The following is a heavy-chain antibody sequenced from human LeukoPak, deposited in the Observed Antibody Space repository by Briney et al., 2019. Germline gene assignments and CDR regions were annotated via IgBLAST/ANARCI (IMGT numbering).Heavy chain of an antibody. CDR3: ARGPGYNPDSSGRYYFDY. CDR2: ISSSSSTI. CDR1: GFTFSSYS. J-gene: IGHJ4*02. Sequence: GGSLRLSCAASGFTFSSYSMNWVRQAPGKGLEWVSYISSSSSTIYYADSVKGRFTISRDNAKNSLYLQMNSLRAEDTAVYYCARGPGYNPDSSGRYYFDYWGQGTLVTVSS. D-gene: IGHD3-22*01. V-gene: IGHV3-48*04.